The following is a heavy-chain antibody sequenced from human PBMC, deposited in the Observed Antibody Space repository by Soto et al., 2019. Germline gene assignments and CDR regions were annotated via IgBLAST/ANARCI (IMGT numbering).Heavy chain of an antibody. Sequence: GGSLRLSCTTSGFTFEDYPMSWFRQAPGKGLERVGYVRIKAQGGTGQYAASVQDRFTMSRDDSKSVAYLQMNSLKVEDTGVYYCTRDTGLRSHYPGLDVWGRGTMVTVSS. V-gene: IGHV3-49*03. D-gene: IGHD7-27*01. CDR1: GFTFEDYP. J-gene: IGHJ6*02. CDR3: TRDTGLRSHYPGLDV. CDR2: VRIKAQGGTG.